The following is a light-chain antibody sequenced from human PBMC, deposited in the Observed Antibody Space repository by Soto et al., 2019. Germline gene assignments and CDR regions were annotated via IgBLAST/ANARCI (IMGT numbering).Light chain of an antibody. V-gene: IGLV1-44*01. CDR2: TNN. Sequence: QTVVTQPPSASGTPGQRVTISCSGSSSNIGNSAVNWYQHLPGTAPKLLIYTNNQRPSGVPDRFSGSKSGTSASLAISGLQSEDEAHYYCAAWDASLNGVVFSGGTKLTVL. CDR3: AAWDASLNGVV. CDR1: SSNIGNSA. J-gene: IGLJ2*01.